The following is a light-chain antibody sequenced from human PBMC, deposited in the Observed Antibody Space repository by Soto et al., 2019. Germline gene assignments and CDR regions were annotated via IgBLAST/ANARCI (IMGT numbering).Light chain of an antibody. CDR2: DVS. J-gene: IGLJ2*01. CDR3: SSYTYTSTLVI. Sequence: QSVLTQPASVSGSPGQSIAISCTGTRSDVGAHNYVSWYQQHPGKAPKLIIYDVSNRPSGVSTRFSAFKSGNTASLTISGLQAEDEADYYCSSYTYTSTLVIFGGGTQLTVL. V-gene: IGLV2-14*03. CDR1: RSDVGAHNY.